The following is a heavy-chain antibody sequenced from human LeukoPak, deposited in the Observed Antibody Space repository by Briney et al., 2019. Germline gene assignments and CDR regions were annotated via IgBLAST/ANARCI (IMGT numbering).Heavy chain of an antibody. V-gene: IGHV3-53*01. J-gene: IGHJ4*02. CDR1: GFTVTYTY. Sequence: GGSLRLSCAASGFTVTYTYMSWVRQTPGKGLEWVSVMYAGDGGAYYADSVKGRFTISRDNPKNTLYLQMNSLRAEDTAVYFCAKRGVVIRVILVGFHKEAYYFDSWGQGALVTVSS. D-gene: IGHD3-22*01. CDR2: MYAGDGGA. CDR3: AKRGVVIRVILVGFHKEAYYFDS.